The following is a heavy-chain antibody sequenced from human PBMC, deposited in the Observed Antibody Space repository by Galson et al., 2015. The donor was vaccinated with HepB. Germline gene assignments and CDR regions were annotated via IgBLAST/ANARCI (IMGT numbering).Heavy chain of an antibody. D-gene: IGHD3-22*01. V-gene: IGHV3-21*01. CDR1: GFTFSTYS. J-gene: IGHJ4*02. CDR3: ARDSSGYYIFDY. CDR2: ISSSSSYK. Sequence: SLRLSCAASGFTFSTYSMNWVRQAPGKGLEWVSSISSSSSYKYYADSVKGRFTISRDNAKNSLYLQMNSLRAEDTAVYYCARDSSGYYIFDYWGRGTLVTVSS.